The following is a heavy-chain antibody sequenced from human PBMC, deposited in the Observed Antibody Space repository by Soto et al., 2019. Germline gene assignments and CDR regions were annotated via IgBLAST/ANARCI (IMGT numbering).Heavy chain of an antibody. V-gene: IGHV4-4*02. CDR1: GASISSTDW. J-gene: IGHJ4*02. CDR2: IYHSGTT. CDR3: GIPEAGDFHS. Sequence: SETLSLTCAVSGASISSTDWWSWVRQPPGKGLEGLGEIYHSGTTIYNRSVKGRVTLSLNRPQNQFSLALPSVTAADTAMYYCGIPEAGDFHSWGQGTLVTVSS. D-gene: IGHD6-13*01.